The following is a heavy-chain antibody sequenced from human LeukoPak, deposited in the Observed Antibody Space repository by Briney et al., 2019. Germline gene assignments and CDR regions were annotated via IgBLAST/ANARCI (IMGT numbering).Heavy chain of an antibody. CDR1: GGSISSYY. Sequence: SETLSLTCTVSGGSISSYYWSWIRQPAGKGLEWIGRIYTSGSTNYNPSLKSRVTMSVDTSKNQFSLKLSSVTAADTAVYYCATTYYNFWSGYRGGYYYGMDVWGQGTTVTVSS. CDR2: IYTSGST. V-gene: IGHV4-4*07. D-gene: IGHD3-3*01. J-gene: IGHJ6*02. CDR3: ATTYYNFWSGYRGGYYYGMDV.